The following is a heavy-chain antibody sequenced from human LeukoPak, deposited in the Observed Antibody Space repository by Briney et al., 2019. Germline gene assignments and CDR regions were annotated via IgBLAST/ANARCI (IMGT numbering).Heavy chain of an antibody. CDR3: ARYYYGSGSQYYFDY. J-gene: IGHJ4*02. CDR2: IYTSGST. Sequence: TPSETLSLTCTVSGASISSSYWSWIRQPAGKRLEWIGRIYTSGSTNYNPSLKSRVTMSVDTSKNQFSLKLSSVTAADTAVYYCARYYYGSGSQYYFDYWGQGTLVTVSS. V-gene: IGHV4-4*07. CDR1: GASISSSY. D-gene: IGHD3-10*01.